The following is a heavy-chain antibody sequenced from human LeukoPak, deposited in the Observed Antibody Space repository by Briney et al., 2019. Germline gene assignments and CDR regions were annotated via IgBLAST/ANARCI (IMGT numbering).Heavy chain of an antibody. CDR3: ARDQGYDILTGLSDY. J-gene: IGHJ4*02. CDR1: RFTFRTYA. D-gene: IGHD3-9*01. Sequence: GGSLRLSCEASRFTFRTYAMHWVRQAPGKGLAWVAVISYDGSDKYYADSVKGRFTISRDNSKNTLYLQMNSLRAEDTAVYYCARDQGYDILTGLSDYWGQGTLVTVSS. CDR2: ISYDGSDK. V-gene: IGHV3-30*04.